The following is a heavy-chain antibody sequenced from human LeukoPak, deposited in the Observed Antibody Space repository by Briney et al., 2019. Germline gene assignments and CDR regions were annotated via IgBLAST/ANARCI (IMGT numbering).Heavy chain of an antibody. CDR3: ARDAPYDFWSGYYPQNYYYYMDV. D-gene: IGHD3-3*01. CDR1: GGTFTTYA. J-gene: IGHJ6*03. CDR2: IIPGFGTA. Sequence: SVKVSCKSSGGTFTTYAFSWVRQAPGQGLEWMGGIIPGFGTANYAQKFQGRVTINADESTSTAYMELSSLRSEDTAVYYCARDAPYDFWSGYYPQNYYYYMDVWGKGTTVTVSS. V-gene: IGHV1-69*13.